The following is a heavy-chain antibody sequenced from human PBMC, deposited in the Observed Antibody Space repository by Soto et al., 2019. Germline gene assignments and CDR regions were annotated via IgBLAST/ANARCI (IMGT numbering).Heavy chain of an antibody. CDR2: IYWDDDK. CDR1: GFSLTTSGVG. V-gene: IGHV2-5*02. CDR3: AHRILRTVFGLVTTTAIYFDF. J-gene: IGHJ4*02. D-gene: IGHD3-3*01. Sequence: QITLNESGPPVVNPAETLTLTCTFSGFSLTTSGVGVGWIRQSPGKAPEWLALIYWDDDKRYSASLKSRLTNTKDTSKNQVVLTIASVDPADTATYYCAHRILRTVFGLVTTTAIYFDFWGQGTPVVVSS.